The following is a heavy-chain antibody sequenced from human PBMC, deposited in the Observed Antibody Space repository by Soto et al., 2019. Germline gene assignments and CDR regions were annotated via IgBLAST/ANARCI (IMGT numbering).Heavy chain of an antibody. Sequence: QVQLVQSGAEVKKPGSSVKVSCKASGGTFSSYTISWVRQAPGQGLEWMGRIIPILGIANYAQKFQGRVTITADKSTSTAYMELSSLRSEDTAVYYCASSGYSGYDSSYYYYMDVWGKGTTVTVSS. D-gene: IGHD5-12*01. V-gene: IGHV1-69*02. J-gene: IGHJ6*03. CDR2: IIPILGIA. CDR3: ASSGYSGYDSSYYYYMDV. CDR1: GGTFSSYT.